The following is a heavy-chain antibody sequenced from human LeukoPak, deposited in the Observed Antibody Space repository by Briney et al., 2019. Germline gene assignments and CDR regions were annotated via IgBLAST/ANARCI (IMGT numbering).Heavy chain of an antibody. CDR2: ISSSSSYI. CDR3: ARDLPLGYCGSGTNDY. Sequence: GGSLRLSCAASGFPFSSYSMNWVRQAPGKGLEWVSSISSSSSYIYHADSVKGRFTISRDNAKNSLYLQMNSLRAEDTAVYYCARDLPLGYCGSGTNDYWGQGTLVTVSS. V-gene: IGHV3-21*01. CDR1: GFPFSSYS. D-gene: IGHD3-10*01. J-gene: IGHJ4*02.